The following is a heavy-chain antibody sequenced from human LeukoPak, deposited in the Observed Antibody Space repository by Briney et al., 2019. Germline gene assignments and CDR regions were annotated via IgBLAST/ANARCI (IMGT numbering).Heavy chain of an antibody. D-gene: IGHD6-13*01. J-gene: IGHJ6*02. CDR3: ARFLLIAAAGQYYYYGMDV. Sequence: TTNYNPSLKSRVTISVDTSKNQFSLKLSSVTAADTAVYYCARFLLIAAAGQYYYYGMDVWGQGITVTVSS. CDR2: TT. V-gene: IGHV4-4*09.